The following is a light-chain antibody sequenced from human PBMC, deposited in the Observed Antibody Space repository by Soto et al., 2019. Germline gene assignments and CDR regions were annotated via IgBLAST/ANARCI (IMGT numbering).Light chain of an antibody. CDR1: QTISSW. V-gene: IGKV1-5*03. J-gene: IGKJ1*01. CDR3: QHYNSYSEA. CDR2: KAS. Sequence: DIQMTQSPSTLSGSVGDRVTITCRASQTISSWLAWYQQKPGKAPKLLIYKASTLKSGVPSRFSGSASGTEFTLTISSLQPDDFATYYCQHYNSYSEAFGQGTRWISN.